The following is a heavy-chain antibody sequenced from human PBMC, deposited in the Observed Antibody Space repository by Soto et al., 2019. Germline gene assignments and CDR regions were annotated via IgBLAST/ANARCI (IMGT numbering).Heavy chain of an antibody. CDR2: INSDGSST. Sequence: GGSLRLSCAASGFTCSSYWMHWVRQAPGKGLVWVSRINSDGSSTSYADSVKGRFTISRDNAKNTLYLQMNSLRAEDTAVYYCARSFLRYYDFWSGYSEYNWFDPWGQGTLVTVSS. V-gene: IGHV3-74*01. J-gene: IGHJ5*02. CDR3: ARSFLRYYDFWSGYSEYNWFDP. CDR1: GFTCSSYW. D-gene: IGHD3-3*01.